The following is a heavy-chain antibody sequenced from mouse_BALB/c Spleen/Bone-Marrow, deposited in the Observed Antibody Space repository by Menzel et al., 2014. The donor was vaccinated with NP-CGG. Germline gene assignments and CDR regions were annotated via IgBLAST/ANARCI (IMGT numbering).Heavy chain of an antibody. J-gene: IGHJ1*01. CDR2: INPSNGGT. CDR3: TRSYYGNYFDV. V-gene: IGHV1S81*02. D-gene: IGHD2-1*01. Sequence: QVQLKQSGAELVKPGASVKLSCKASGYTFTSYYMYWVKQRPGQGLEWIGEINPSNGGTNFNEKFKSKATLTVDKSSSTADMQLSSLTSEDSAVYYCTRSYYGNYFDVWGAGTTVTVSS. CDR1: GYTFTSYY.